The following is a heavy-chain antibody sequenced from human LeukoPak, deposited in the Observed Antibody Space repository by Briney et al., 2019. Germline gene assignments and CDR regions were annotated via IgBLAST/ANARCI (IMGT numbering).Heavy chain of an antibody. CDR1: GFTFSSYA. D-gene: IGHD2-2*01. CDR2: ISGSGGST. J-gene: IGHJ6*02. Sequence: GGSLRLSCAASGFTFSSYAMSWVRQAPGKGLGWVSAISGSGGSTYYADSVKGRFTISRDNSKNTLYLQMNSLRAEDTALYYCAKTIEVPAAQVGSYYYYGMDVRGQGTTVTVSS. CDR3: AKTIEVPAAQVGSYYYYGMDV. V-gene: IGHV3-23*01.